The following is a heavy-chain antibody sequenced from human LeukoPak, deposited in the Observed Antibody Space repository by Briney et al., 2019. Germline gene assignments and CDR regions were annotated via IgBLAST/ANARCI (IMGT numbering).Heavy chain of an antibody. D-gene: IGHD6-13*01. V-gene: IGHV1-69*13. CDR1: GGTFSSDT. CDR2: FIPIFNTT. CDR3: ARHQEAAAASGYFDY. Sequence: SVKVSCKASGGTFSSDTISWVRQAPGQSLEWMGGFIPIFNTTHFAQRFRDRVTITADESTGPAYMELSSLRSDDTAMYYCARHQEAAAASGYFDYWGQGTLVTVSS. J-gene: IGHJ4*02.